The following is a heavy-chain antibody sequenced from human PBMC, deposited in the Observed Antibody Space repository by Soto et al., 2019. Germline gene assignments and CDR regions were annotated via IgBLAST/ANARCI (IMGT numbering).Heavy chain of an antibody. CDR1: GFTFRDYG. CDR2: MSYDGSNE. CDR3: AKDRIWHDDSGWDYYGMDV. D-gene: IGHD6-19*01. Sequence: GGSLRLSCAASGFTFRDYGMHWVRQAPGKGLEWVAVMSYDGSNEFYVDSVKGRFTISRDNSKNTLFLQMTSLRIEDTAMYYCAKDRIWHDDSGWDYYGMDVWGQGTTVTVSS. J-gene: IGHJ6*02. V-gene: IGHV3-30*18.